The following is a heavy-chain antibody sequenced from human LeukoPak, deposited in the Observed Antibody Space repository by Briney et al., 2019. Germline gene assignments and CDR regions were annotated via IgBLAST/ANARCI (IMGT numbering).Heavy chain of an antibody. J-gene: IGHJ4*02. V-gene: IGHV3-15*01. CDR3: TKFDYAAFEY. CDR1: GFTFSNAW. CDR2: IKSKSNGGTT. D-gene: IGHD4-17*01. Sequence: PGGSLRLSCVVSGFTFSNAWMSWVRQAPGKGLEWVGRIKSKSNGGTTDYAAPVKGRFTISRDDSKNTLYLQMNSLKPEDTAVYYCTKFDYAAFEYWGQGALVTVSS.